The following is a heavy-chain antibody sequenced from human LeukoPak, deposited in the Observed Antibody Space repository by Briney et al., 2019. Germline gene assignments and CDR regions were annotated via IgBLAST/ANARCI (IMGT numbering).Heavy chain of an antibody. CDR2: INSDGSST. D-gene: IGHD4-23*01. J-gene: IGHJ4*02. V-gene: IGHV3-74*01. CDR3: ARDSPDFYGGKPVFDY. Sequence: QPGGSLRLSCAASGFTFSSYWMHWVRQAPGKGLVWVSRINSDGSSTSYADSVKGRFTISRDNAKNTLYLQMNSLRAEDTAVYYCARDSPDFYGGKPVFDYWGQGTLVTVSS. CDR1: GFTFSSYW.